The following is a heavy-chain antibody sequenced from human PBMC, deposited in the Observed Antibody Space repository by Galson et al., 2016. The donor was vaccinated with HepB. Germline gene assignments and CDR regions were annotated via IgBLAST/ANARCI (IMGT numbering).Heavy chain of an antibody. J-gene: IGHJ4*02. V-gene: IGHV3-7*04. D-gene: IGHD6-13*01. CDR2: IEQDGSEK. Sequence: SLRLSCAASGFTLSNSAMSWVRQAPGKGLEWVANIEQDGSEKYYVDSVRGRFTISRDNAMNSLYLHMSSLRAEDTALYYCTRTISATAGIDWGQGTLVTVSS. CDR1: GFTLSNSA. CDR3: TRTISATAGID.